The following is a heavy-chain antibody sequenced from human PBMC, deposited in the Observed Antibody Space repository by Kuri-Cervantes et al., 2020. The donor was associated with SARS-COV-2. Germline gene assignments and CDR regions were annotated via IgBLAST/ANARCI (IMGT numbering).Heavy chain of an antibody. Sequence: LRLSCTVSGGSISSSSYYWGWIRQPAGKGLEWIGRIYTSGSTNYNPSLKSRVTMSVDTSKNQFSLRLSSVTAADTAVYYCARGASIAARYYFDYWGQGTLVTVSS. V-gene: IGHV4-61*02. CDR3: ARGASIAARYYFDY. J-gene: IGHJ4*02. CDR2: IYTSGST. D-gene: IGHD6-6*01. CDR1: GGSISSSSYY.